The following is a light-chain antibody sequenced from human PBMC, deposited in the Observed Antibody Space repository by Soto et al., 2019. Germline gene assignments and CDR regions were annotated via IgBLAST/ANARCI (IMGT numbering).Light chain of an antibody. CDR2: KAS. J-gene: IGKJ2*01. Sequence: DIQMTQSPSTLSASVGDRVTITCRASQSISSWLAWYQQKPGKAPKLLIYKASSLESGVPSRFSGSGSGTAFTPTISSLQPDDFASYYCQHMYTFGQGTKLEIK. V-gene: IGKV1-5*03. CDR1: QSISSW. CDR3: QHMYT.